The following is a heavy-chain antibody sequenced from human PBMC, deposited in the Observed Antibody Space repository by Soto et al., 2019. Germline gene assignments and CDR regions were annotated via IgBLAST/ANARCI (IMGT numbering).Heavy chain of an antibody. V-gene: IGHV3-11*01. D-gene: IGHD2-15*01. CDR3: ASLPPDIVVVVAATKNYYYYMDV. J-gene: IGHJ6*03. CDR1: GFTFSDYY. Sequence: QVQLVESGGGLVKPGGSLRLSCAASGFTFSDYYMIWIRQAPGKVLEWVSYISSSGSTIYYADSVKGRFTISRDNAKNSLYLQMNSLRAEDTAVYYCASLPPDIVVVVAATKNYYYYMDVWGKGTTVTVSS. CDR2: ISSSGSTI.